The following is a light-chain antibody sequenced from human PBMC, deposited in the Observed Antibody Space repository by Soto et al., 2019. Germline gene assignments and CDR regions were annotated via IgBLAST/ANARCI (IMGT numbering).Light chain of an antibody. J-gene: IGLJ1*01. V-gene: IGLV2-11*01. CDR3: CSYAGSYTYV. CDR1: SSDVAYYNY. CDR2: DVS. Sequence: QSALTQPRSVSGSPGQSVTISCTGTSSDVAYYNYVSWYQHHPGKAPKLMIFDVSDRPSGVPDRFSGSKSGNTASLTISGLQADDEADYYCCSYAGSYTYVFGTGTQLTVL.